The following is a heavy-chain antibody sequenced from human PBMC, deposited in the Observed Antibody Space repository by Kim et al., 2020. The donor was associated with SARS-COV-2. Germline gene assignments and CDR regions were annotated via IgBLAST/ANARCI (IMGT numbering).Heavy chain of an antibody. D-gene: IGHD3-22*01. J-gene: IGHJ4*02. V-gene: IGHV3-53*01. CDR2: IYSNGDR. CDR1: EFNVGRNY. Sequence: GGSLRLSCAVSEFNVGRNYMTWVRQAPGKGLEWVSLIYSNGDRNYADSVRGRFTISRDSSTNTLFLQMNSLRAEDSAVYYCARKTDGYGHGDFWGRGNLVTVSS. CDR3: ARKTDGYGHGDF.